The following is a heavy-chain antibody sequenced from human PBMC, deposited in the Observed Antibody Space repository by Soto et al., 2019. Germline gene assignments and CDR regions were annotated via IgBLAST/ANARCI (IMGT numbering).Heavy chain of an antibody. J-gene: IGHJ4*02. CDR2: ISGGGGTT. V-gene: IGHV3-23*01. Sequence: EVQLLESGGGLLQLGGSLSLSCTASGFPFSNFALPWFRKAPGKGLEWVSGISGGGGTTYYGDSVKGRFTISRDNSKNTLYLQMSGLRAEDTALYYCAKDHRLQDYFFDSWGQGTLVTVSS. CDR3: AKDHRLQDYFFDS. CDR1: GFPFSNFA.